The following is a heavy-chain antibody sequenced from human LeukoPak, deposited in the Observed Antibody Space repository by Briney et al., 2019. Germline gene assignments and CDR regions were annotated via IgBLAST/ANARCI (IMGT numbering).Heavy chain of an antibody. CDR1: GGSISSSFD. CDR2: IENSGTT. D-gene: IGHD4-23*01. J-gene: IGHJ4*02. CDR3: ALSTRWYYFNY. Sequence: SETLSLTCSISGGSISSSFDWSWIRQPPGKGLEWIGSIENSGTTNYNPSLRSRVTMSVDTSRKQFSLNLRSVTAADTAVYYCALSTRWYYFNYWGQGTPVTVSS. V-gene: IGHV4-4*09.